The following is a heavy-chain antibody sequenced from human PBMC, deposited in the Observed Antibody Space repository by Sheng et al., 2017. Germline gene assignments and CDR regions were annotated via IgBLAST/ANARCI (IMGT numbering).Heavy chain of an antibody. J-gene: IGHJ4*02. V-gene: IGHV3-23*04. CDR2: ISNIGDRT. CDR3: AKLAGELGDY. D-gene: IGHD3-10*01. CDR1: GLTFSRHA. Sequence: EVYLVESGGGLVQPGGSLRLSCAASGLTFSRHALNWVRQAPGKGLEWVSTISNIGDRTYYADSVKGRFTISRDNSKNTLYLQMDSLRAEDTAIYYCAKLAGELGDYWGQGTLVTVSS.